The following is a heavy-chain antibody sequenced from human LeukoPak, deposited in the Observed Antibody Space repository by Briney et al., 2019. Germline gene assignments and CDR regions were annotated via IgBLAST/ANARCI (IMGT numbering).Heavy chain of an antibody. CDR3: ARVAARVHDY. Sequence: ETLSLTCTVSGVSISSSNSYWGWIRQPPGKGLEWVSSISSSSSYIYYADSVKGRFTISRDNAKNSLYLQMNSLRAEDTAVYYCARVAARVHDYWGQGTLVTVSS. V-gene: IGHV3-21*01. D-gene: IGHD6-13*01. J-gene: IGHJ4*02. CDR1: GVSISSSN. CDR2: ISSSSSYI.